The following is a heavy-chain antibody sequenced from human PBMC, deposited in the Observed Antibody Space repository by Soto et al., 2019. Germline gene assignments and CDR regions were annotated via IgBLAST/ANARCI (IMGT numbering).Heavy chain of an antibody. J-gene: IGHJ4*02. CDR2: ITSSSGGT. V-gene: IGHV3-23*01. Sequence: GGSLRLSCAASGFLFSNYAMSWVRQAPGKGLEWVSGITSSSGGTHYADCVKGRFTISRDNSKNTLYLQMNSLRVEDTAVYYCAKDRCSGGNCYSDFDYWGQGTLVTVSS. D-gene: IGHD2-15*01. CDR1: GFLFSNYA. CDR3: AKDRCSGGNCYSDFDY.